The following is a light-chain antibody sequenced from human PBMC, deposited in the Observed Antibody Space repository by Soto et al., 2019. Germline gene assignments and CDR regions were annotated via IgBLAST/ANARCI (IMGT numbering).Light chain of an antibody. CDR3: SSYTSSSTYV. V-gene: IGLV2-14*01. J-gene: IGLJ1*01. CDR1: SSDVGGYNY. CDR2: EVS. Sequence: VLTQPASVSGYPGQSITISCTGTSSDVGGYNYVSWYQQHPGKAPKLMIYEVSNRPSGVSNRFSGSKSGNTASLTISGLQAEDEADYYCSSYTSSSTYVFGTGTEVTVL.